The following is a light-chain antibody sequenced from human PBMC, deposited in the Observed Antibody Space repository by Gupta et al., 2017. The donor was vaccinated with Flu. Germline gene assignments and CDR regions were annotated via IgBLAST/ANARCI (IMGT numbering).Light chain of an antibody. CDR3: SSYGGSNNLV. J-gene: IGLJ2*01. V-gene: IGLV2-8*01. CDR2: EVS. CDR1: SSDVGGYNY. Sequence: SVTISCSGASSDVGGYNYVSWYQQHPGKAPKLMIYEVSKRPSGVPDRFSGSKSGNTASLTVSGLQAEDEADYYCSSYGGSNNLVFGGGTKLTV.